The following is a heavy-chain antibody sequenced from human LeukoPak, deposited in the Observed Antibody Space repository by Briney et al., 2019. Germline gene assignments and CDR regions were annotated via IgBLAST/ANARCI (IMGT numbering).Heavy chain of an antibody. V-gene: IGHV4-61*02. Sequence: SETLSLTCTVSGGSISGGSYYWSWIRQPAGKGLEWIGRIYTSGSTNYNPSLKSRATISVDTSKNQFSLKLSSVTAADTAVYYCARGILYYDILTGYLLYYFDYWGQGTLVTVSS. CDR1: GGSISGGSYY. CDR2: IYTSGST. J-gene: IGHJ4*02. D-gene: IGHD3-9*01. CDR3: ARGILYYDILTGYLLYYFDY.